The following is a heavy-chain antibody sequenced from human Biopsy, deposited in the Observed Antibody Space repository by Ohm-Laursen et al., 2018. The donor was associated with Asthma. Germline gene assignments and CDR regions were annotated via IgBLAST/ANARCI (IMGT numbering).Heavy chain of an antibody. J-gene: IGHJ4*02. CDR3: ARHPYNFGGFDY. CDR1: GYTFRSYG. V-gene: IGHV1-18*04. Sequence: ATVKISCKVSGYTFRSYGVSWVRQAPGQGLEWMGWISPFTGDTHFGQKFQGRVTMTTDTSTDTAYMELRSLRSDDTAVYYCARHPYNFGGFDYWGQGSLVLVSS. CDR2: ISPFTGDT. D-gene: IGHD5-24*01.